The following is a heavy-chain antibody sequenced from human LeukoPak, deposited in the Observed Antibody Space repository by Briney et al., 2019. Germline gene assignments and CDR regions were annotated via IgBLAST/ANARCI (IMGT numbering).Heavy chain of an antibody. Sequence: SETLSLTCTVSGGSINTYYWSWIRQPPGKGLEWIGYNHYSGSTNYNPSLKSRVTISVDTSKNQFSLKLSSVTAADTAVYYCARAYNWNNPTYYYYYYGMDVWGQGTTVTVSS. D-gene: IGHD1/OR15-1a*01. V-gene: IGHV4-59*08. CDR2: NHYSGST. J-gene: IGHJ6*02. CDR1: GGSINTYY. CDR3: ARAYNWNNPTYYYYYYGMDV.